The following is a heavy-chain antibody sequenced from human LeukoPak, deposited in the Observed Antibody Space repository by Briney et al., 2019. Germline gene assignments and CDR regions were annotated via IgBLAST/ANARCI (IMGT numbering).Heavy chain of an antibody. CDR3: AKGGWDYYDSSGYYRFDY. CDR1: GFTFSSYA. Sequence: PGGSLRLSCAASGFTFSSYAMSWVRQAPGKGLEWVSAISGSGGSTYYADSVKGRFTISRDNSKNTLYLQMNSLRAEDTAVYYCAKGGWDYYDSSGYYRFDYWGQGTLVTVSS. CDR2: ISGSGGST. J-gene: IGHJ4*02. V-gene: IGHV3-23*01. D-gene: IGHD3-22*01.